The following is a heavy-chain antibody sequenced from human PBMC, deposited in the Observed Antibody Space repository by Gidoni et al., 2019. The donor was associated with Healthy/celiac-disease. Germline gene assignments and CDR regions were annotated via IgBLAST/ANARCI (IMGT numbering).Heavy chain of an antibody. CDR1: VYSFTSYW. Sequence: EVQLRQSGAEVKQHGECLKLSWKGSVYSFTSYWIGRVRQMPGQGLEWMGIIYPGDSDTRYSPSFQGQVTISADKSISTAYLQWSSLKPSDTAMYYCARSGFHGSSWYRGVDYWGQGTLVTVPS. CDR3: ARSGFHGSSWYRGVDY. J-gene: IGHJ4*02. D-gene: IGHD6-13*01. V-gene: IGHV5-51*01. CDR2: IYPGDSDT.